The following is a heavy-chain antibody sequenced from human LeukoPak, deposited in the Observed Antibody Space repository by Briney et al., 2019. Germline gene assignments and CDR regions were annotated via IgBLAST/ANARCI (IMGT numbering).Heavy chain of an antibody. V-gene: IGHV3-23*01. J-gene: IGHJ4*02. CDR3: ARDRPNYYGTNGHYYRRDGDY. CDR1: GFTFSNAW. D-gene: IGHD3-22*01. Sequence: GGSLRLSCAAPGFTFSNAWMSWVRQAPGKGLEWVSSITSAGESTYYAGSVKGRFTISRDNSRNTLYLQMNSLRVEDTAIYYCARDRPNYYGTNGHYYRRDGDYWGQGTLVTVSS. CDR2: ITSAGEST.